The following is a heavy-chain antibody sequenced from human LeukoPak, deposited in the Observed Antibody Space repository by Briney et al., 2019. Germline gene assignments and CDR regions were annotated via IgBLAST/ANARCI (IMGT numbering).Heavy chain of an antibody. CDR3: ARDIGYDYVWGSYRSGGDYFDY. CDR1: GGSISGYY. D-gene: IGHD3-16*02. J-gene: IGHJ4*02. V-gene: IGHV4-4*07. CDR2: IYTSGST. Sequence: SETLSLTCTVSGGSISGYYWSWIRQPAGKGLEWIGRIYTSGSTNYNPSLKSRVTMSVDTPKNQFSLKLSSVTAADTAVYYCARDIGYDYVWGSYRSGGDYFDYWGQGTLVTVSS.